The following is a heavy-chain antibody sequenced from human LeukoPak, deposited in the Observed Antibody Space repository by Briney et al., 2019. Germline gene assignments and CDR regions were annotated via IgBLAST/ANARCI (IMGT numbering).Heavy chain of an antibody. Sequence: GGSLRLSCAASEFTFSSYTINWVRQAPGKGLEWVSSISSTSTYISYADSVKGRFTISRDNSKNSLYLQMNSLRTEDTALYYCAKDILIAVAGSRLYYYYGMDVWGQGTTVTVSS. CDR2: ISSTSTYI. CDR3: AKDILIAVAGSRLYYYYGMDV. V-gene: IGHV3-21*04. D-gene: IGHD6-19*01. CDR1: EFTFSSYT. J-gene: IGHJ6*02.